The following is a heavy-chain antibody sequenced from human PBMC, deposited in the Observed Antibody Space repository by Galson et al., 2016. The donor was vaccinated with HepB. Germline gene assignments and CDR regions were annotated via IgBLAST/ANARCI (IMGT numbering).Heavy chain of an antibody. Sequence: SETLSLTCAVYGGSLTGYYWGWIRQPPGKGLEWIGEINQSGSTNYNPSLKSRVTISIDTSKNQFSLRLNSVTAADTSLYYCATADLYSSGWFDYWGHGTLVTVSS. D-gene: IGHD6-19*01. CDR2: INQSGST. CDR3: ATADLYSSGWFDY. CDR1: GGSLTGYY. V-gene: IGHV4-34*01. J-gene: IGHJ4*01.